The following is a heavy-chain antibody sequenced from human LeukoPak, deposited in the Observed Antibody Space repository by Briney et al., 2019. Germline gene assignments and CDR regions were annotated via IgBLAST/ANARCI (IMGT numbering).Heavy chain of an antibody. V-gene: IGHV4-39*07. CDR1: GGSISGSDYY. J-gene: IGHJ3*02. Sequence: SETLALTCSVSGGSISGSDYYWGWVRQPPGKGLEWIGSLYSSGTTYYNPSLRSQVTISLDLSKNHFSLNLTSVTAADTAVYYCARGVVVVIAIGSRPRAFDIWGQGTMVTVSS. CDR3: ARGVVVVIAIGSRPRAFDI. CDR2: LYSSGTT. D-gene: IGHD2-21*01.